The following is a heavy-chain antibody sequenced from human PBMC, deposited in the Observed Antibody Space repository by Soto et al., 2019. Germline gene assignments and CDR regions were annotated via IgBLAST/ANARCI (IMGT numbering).Heavy chain of an antibody. J-gene: IGHJ6*03. D-gene: IGHD4-4*01. CDR2: ISGSGGST. V-gene: IGHV3-23*01. Sequence: GGSLRLSCAASGFTFSSYAMSWVRQAPGKGLEWVSAISGSGGSTYYADSVKGRFTISRDNSKNTLYLQMNSLRAEDTAVYYCAKVLTVTTYYYYYYMDVWGKGTTVTVSS. CDR1: GFTFSSYA. CDR3: AKVLTVTTYYYYYYMDV.